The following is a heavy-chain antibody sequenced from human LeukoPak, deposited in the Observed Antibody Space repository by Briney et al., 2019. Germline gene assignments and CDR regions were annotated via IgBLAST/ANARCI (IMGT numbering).Heavy chain of an antibody. Sequence: ASVKVSCKASGYTFTSNVITWVRQAPGQGLEWMGWINVYNGNTNYAQKLQDRVTMTADTSTSTAYMELRGLRSDDTAVYYCARSLYGDLRYGMDVWGQGITVTVSS. J-gene: IGHJ6*02. CDR1: GYTFTSNV. D-gene: IGHD4-17*01. CDR2: INVYNGNT. V-gene: IGHV1-18*01. CDR3: ARSLYGDLRYGMDV.